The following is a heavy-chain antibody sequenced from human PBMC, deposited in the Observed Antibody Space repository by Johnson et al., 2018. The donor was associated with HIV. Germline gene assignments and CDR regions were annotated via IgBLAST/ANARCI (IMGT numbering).Heavy chain of an antibody. CDR2: IWYDGSNK. J-gene: IGHJ3*02. CDR3: ARFGYSGYEGDAFDI. Sequence: QVQLVESGGDVVQPGRSLRLSCTASGFTFSSYALHWVRQAPGKGLEWVAVIWYDGSNKSYVDSVKGRFTISRDNAKNSLYLQMNSLRAEDTAVYYCARFGYSGYEGDAFDIWGQGTMVTVSS. V-gene: IGHV3-33*08. CDR1: GFTFSSYA. D-gene: IGHD5-12*01.